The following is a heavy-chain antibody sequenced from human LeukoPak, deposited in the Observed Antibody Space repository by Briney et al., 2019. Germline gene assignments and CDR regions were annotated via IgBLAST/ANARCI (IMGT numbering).Heavy chain of an antibody. J-gene: IGHJ4*02. CDR2: ISGSGGST. V-gene: IGHV3-23*01. D-gene: IGHD3-10*01. Sequence: GGSLRLSCSTSGFTFRTYSMSWVRQPPGKGLEWVSAISGSGGSTYYADSVKGRFTISRDNSKNTLYLQMNSLRAEDTAVYYCAKEGRITMVRGVIIMGSYLDYWGQGTLVTVSS. CDR1: GFTFRTYS. CDR3: AKEGRITMVRGVIIMGSYLDY.